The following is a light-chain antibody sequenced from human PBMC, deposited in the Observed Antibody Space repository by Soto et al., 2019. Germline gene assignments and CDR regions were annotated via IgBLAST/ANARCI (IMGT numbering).Light chain of an antibody. CDR3: QQYNSYS. CDR2: HAS. CDR1: QSISNW. V-gene: IGKV1-5*01. Sequence: TPSPATLSASVVDRVTITCRASQSISNWLAWYQQTPGTAPKLLIYHASTLESGVPSRFSGSGSGTEFTLTISSLQPDDFATHYCQQYNSYSFGQGTKVDI. J-gene: IGKJ1*01.